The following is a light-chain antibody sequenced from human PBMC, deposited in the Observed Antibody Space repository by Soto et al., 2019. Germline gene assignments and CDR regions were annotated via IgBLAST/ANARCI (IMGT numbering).Light chain of an antibody. CDR1: QGVSRK. CDR2: GAS. Sequence: DIVMTQSPATLSVAPGERVTFSCRASQGVSRKLAWYQHKPGQAPRLLISGASTGATGIPARFSGSGSGTEFTLTISSLQSEDCAIYYCQQYNNWPPPITFGQGTRLEIK. CDR3: QQYNNWPPPIT. J-gene: IGKJ5*01. V-gene: IGKV3-15*01.